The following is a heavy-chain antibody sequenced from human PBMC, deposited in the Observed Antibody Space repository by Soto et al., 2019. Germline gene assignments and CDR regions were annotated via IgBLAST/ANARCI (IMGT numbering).Heavy chain of an antibody. Sequence: ETLSLTCTVSGGSIISYYWSWIRQPPGKGLEWIGYIYYSGSTNYNPSLKSRVTISVDTSKNQFSLKLSSVTAADTAVYYCARCSGYSYGFDYWGQGTLVTVSS. CDR3: ARCSGYSYGFDY. D-gene: IGHD5-18*01. CDR1: GGSIISYY. CDR2: IYYSGST. V-gene: IGHV4-59*01. J-gene: IGHJ4*02.